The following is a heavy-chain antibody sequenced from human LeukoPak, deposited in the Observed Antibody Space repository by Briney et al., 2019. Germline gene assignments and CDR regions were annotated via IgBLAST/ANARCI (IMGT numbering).Heavy chain of an antibody. CDR1: GFTFTNYA. J-gene: IGHJ4*02. Sequence: GGSLRLSCAASGFTFTNYAMSWVRQAPGKGLEWVANIKQDGSEKYYVDSVKGRFTISRDNAKNSLYLQMNSLRAEDTAVYYCARDPYYYRSGSHWDYWGQGTLVTVSS. D-gene: IGHD3-10*01. V-gene: IGHV3-7*01. CDR3: ARDPYYYRSGSHWDY. CDR2: IKQDGSEK.